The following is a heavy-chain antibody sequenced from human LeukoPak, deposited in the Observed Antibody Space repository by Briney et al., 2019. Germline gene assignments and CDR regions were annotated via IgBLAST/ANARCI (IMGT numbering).Heavy chain of an antibody. CDR3: ARASYLNDAFDI. CDR2: ISSSSSYI. V-gene: IGHV3-21*01. CDR1: GFTFSSYS. J-gene: IGHJ3*02. Sequence: GGSLRLSCAASGFTFSSYSMNWVRQAPGKGLEWVSSISSSSSYIYYADSVKGRFTISRDNAKNSLYLQMNSLRAEDTAVYYCARASYLNDAFDIWGQGTMVTVSS.